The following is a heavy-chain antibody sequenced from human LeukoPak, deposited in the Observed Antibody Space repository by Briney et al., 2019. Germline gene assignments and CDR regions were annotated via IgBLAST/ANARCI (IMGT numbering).Heavy chain of an antibody. D-gene: IGHD5-18*01. CDR2: ISYDGSNK. Sequence: GGSLRLSCAASGFTFSSYGMHWVRQAPGKGLEWVAVISYDGSNKHYADSVKGRFTISRDNSKNTPYLQMNSLRAEDTAVYYCAKDRTAMSLPGCYWGQGTLVTVSS. J-gene: IGHJ4*02. CDR3: AKDRTAMSLPGCY. CDR1: GFTFSSYG. V-gene: IGHV3-30*18.